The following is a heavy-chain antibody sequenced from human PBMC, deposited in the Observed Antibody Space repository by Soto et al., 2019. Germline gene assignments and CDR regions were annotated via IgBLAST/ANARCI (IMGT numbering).Heavy chain of an antibody. J-gene: IGHJ6*02. CDR3: ARDLITMVRGVIRDYYYYGMDV. V-gene: IGHV1-18*01. CDR2: ISAYNGNT. Sequence: QVQLVQSGAEVKKPGASVKVSCKASGYTFTSYGISWVRQAPGQGLEWMGWISAYNGNTNYAQKLQGRVTMTTDTSTSTAYMELRSLRSDDTAVYYCARDLITMVRGVIRDYYYYGMDVWGQGTTVTVSS. CDR1: GYTFTSYG. D-gene: IGHD3-10*01.